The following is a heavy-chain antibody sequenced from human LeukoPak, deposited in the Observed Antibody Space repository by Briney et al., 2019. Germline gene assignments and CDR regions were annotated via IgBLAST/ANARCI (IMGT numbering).Heavy chain of an antibody. D-gene: IGHD3-22*01. CDR3: AREYSSFEY. V-gene: IGHV4-59*01. CDR2: INYSGST. J-gene: IGHJ4*02. CDR1: GGSLSGYY. Sequence: SETLSLACTVSGGSLSGYYWHWIRQPPGMGLEWIGYINYSGSTDYKPSLKSRVTISVDTSNNQFSLNLRSVTAADTAVYYCAREYSSFEYWGQGSLVTVSS.